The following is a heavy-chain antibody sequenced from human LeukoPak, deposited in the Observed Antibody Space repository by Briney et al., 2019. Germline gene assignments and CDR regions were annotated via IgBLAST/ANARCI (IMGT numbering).Heavy chain of an antibody. CDR2: IWYDGSNK. CDR1: GFTFNSYG. V-gene: IGHV3-33*01. J-gene: IGHJ4*02. Sequence: GRSLRLSCAASGFTFNSYGMHWVRQAPGKGLEWVAVIWYDGSNKYYADSVKGRFTISRDNSKNTLYLQMNSLRAEDTAVYNCARGGRAVAGTLDYWGQGTLVTVSS. CDR3: ARGGRAVAGTLDY. D-gene: IGHD6-13*01.